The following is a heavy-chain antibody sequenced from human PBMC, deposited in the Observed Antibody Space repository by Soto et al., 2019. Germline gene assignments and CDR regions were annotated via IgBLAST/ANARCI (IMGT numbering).Heavy chain of an antibody. J-gene: IGHJ4*02. CDR1: GFTFSNAW. CDR3: TTGGNSNSGSYPFDY. D-gene: IGHD1-26*01. V-gene: IGHV3-15*07. Sequence: GGSLRLSCAASGFTFSNAWMNWVRQAPGKGLEWVGRIKRKTDGGTTDYAAPVKGRFTISRDNSKKTLYLQMNSLKTEDTAVYYCTTGGNSNSGSYPFDYWGQGTLVTVSS. CDR2: IKRKTDGGTT.